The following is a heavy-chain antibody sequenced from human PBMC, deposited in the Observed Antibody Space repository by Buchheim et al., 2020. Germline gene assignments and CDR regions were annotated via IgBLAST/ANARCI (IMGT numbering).Heavy chain of an antibody. V-gene: IGHV4-4*02. CDR1: GGSISSSNW. CDR3: ARDLSQNEPNYYDSSENFDL. J-gene: IGHJ2*01. Sequence: QVQLQESGPGLVKPSGTLSLTCAVSGGSISSSNWWSWVRQPPGKGLEWIGEIYHSGSTNYNPSLKSRVTISVDKSKHQFSLKLSSVTAADTAVYYCARDLSQNEPNYYDSSENFDLWGRGTL. D-gene: IGHD3-22*01. CDR2: IYHSGST.